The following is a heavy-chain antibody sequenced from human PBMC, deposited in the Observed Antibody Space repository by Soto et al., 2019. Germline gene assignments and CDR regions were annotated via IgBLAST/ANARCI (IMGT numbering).Heavy chain of an antibody. D-gene: IGHD3-3*01. CDR1: GDSVSSDSYY. CDR2: IYHDGTT. V-gene: IGHV4-61*01. Sequence: PSETLSLTCTVSGDSVSSDSYYWSWIRQPPGKALEWIGYIYHDGTTSYNPSLQSRVTMSINTSKNQFSLKLSSVTAADTAIYYCAREGGVLRLSNWLDHWGQGTLVTVSS. CDR3: AREGGVLRLSNWLDH. J-gene: IGHJ5*02.